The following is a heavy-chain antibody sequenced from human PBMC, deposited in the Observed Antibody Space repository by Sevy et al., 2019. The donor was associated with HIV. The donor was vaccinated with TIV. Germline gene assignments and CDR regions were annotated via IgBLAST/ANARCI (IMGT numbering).Heavy chain of an antibody. CDR1: GGSVSSGSYY. D-gene: IGHD3-22*01. Sequence: SETLSLTCTVSGGSVSSGSYYWSWIRQPPGKGLEWIGYIYYSGSTNYNPSLKSRVTISVDTSKNQFSLKRSSVTAADTAVYYCARGERVNYDSSGYYPLYYYYGMDVWSQGTTVTVSS. CDR3: ARGERVNYDSSGYYPLYYYYGMDV. V-gene: IGHV4-61*01. J-gene: IGHJ6*02. CDR2: IYYSGST.